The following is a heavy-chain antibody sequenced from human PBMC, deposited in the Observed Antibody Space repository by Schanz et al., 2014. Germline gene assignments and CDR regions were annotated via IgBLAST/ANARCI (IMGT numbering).Heavy chain of an antibody. V-gene: IGHV4-34*01. CDR3: ARPLAESAAAAFDS. Sequence: QVQLQQWGAGLLKPSETLSLTCAVYGGSFSGYFWSWTRQSPEKGLEWIGEISHSGRTTYNPSLKGRAPISVDPSKNQFFLKLISVAAADTAVYYCARPLAESAAAAFDSWGQGTLVAVSS. CDR2: ISHSGRT. CDR1: GGSFSGYF. D-gene: IGHD2-2*01. J-gene: IGHJ4*02.